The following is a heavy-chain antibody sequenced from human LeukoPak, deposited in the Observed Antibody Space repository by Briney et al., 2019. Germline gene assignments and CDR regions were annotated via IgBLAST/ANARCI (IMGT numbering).Heavy chain of an antibody. CDR1: GFXFSSFW. V-gene: IGHV3-7*05. J-gene: IGHJ5*02. Sequence: GGSLRLSCGASGFXFSSFWISWVRQAPGKGLEWVANIKQDGSETYYVDSVKGRFTISRDNAKNSLYLQMNSLRAEDTALYYCAKKTYYYDTSNLGWFDPWGQGTLVTVSS. CDR3: AKKTYYYDTSNLGWFDP. CDR2: IKQDGSET. D-gene: IGHD3-22*01.